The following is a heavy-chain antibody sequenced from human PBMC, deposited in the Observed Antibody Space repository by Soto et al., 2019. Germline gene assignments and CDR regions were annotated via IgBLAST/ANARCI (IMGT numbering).Heavy chain of an antibody. CDR1: GFTVCSTY. J-gene: IGHJ4*02. V-gene: IGHV3-53*01. Sequence: GWSLGIACAASGFTVCSTYMTWVRQAPGKGLEWVSVIYGGLTTSYADSVKGRFTISRDISKNTLYLQMNSLRAEDTAVYYCAKDRWDTTMTYYFDYWGQGALVTVSS. CDR2: IYGGLTT. D-gene: IGHD5-18*01. CDR3: AKDRWDTTMTYYFDY.